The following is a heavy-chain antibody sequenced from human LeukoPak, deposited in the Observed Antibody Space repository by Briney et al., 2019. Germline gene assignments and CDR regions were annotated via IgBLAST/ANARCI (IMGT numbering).Heavy chain of an antibody. CDR3: ARARTVGGSWGYYYYYMDV. J-gene: IGHJ6*03. CDR1: GGTFSSYA. D-gene: IGHD3-16*01. CDR2: IIPIFGTA. Sequence: SVKVSCKASGGTFSSYAISWVRQAPGQGLEWMGGIIPIFGTANYAQKFQGRVTITADKSTSTAYMELSSLRSEDTAVYYCARARTVGGSWGYYYYYMDVWGKGTTVTVSS. V-gene: IGHV1-69*06.